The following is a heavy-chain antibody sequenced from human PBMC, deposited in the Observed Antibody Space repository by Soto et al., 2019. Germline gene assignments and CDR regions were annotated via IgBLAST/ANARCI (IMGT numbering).Heavy chain of an antibody. V-gene: IGHV3-53*01. CDR3: ARGLYDSGSFYFDF. CDR2: LYSGGTT. Sequence: ESGGGLIQPGGSLRRSCAASGFNFIRKYMIWVRQAPGKGLEWVSILYSGGTTYYADSVKGRFTISRDTSENTLYLQMNSLRAEDTAVYYCARGLYDSGSFYFDFWGQGTLVTVSS. CDR1: GFNFIRKY. D-gene: IGHD3-10*01. J-gene: IGHJ4*02.